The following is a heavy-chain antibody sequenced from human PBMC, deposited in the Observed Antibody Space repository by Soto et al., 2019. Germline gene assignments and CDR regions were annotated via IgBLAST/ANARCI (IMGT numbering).Heavy chain of an antibody. J-gene: IGHJ6*04. D-gene: IGHD2-15*01. CDR3: ARYVGEI. CDR2: INQDGSEK. V-gene: IGHV3-7*01. Sequence: EAQLVESGGALVQPGGSLRLSCAASGFTFSNYYMSWFRQAPGKGLQWVASINQDGSEKYSVDSVKGRFTISRDNGKNSVYLQMNSMRVEDTAGYYCARYVGEIWGNGTKVTVSS. CDR1: GFTFSNYY.